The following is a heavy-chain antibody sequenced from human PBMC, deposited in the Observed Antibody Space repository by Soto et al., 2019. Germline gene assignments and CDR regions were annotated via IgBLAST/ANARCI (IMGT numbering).Heavy chain of an antibody. Sequence: KPSETLSLTCTVSGGSISSYYWSWIRQPAGKGLEWIGRTYTSGSTNYNPSLKSRVTMSVDTSKNQFSLKLSSVTAADTAVYYCARVRHYYGSGTRWFDPWGQGTLVTVSS. J-gene: IGHJ5*02. CDR3: ARVRHYYGSGTRWFDP. CDR1: GGSISSYY. D-gene: IGHD3-10*01. CDR2: TYTSGST. V-gene: IGHV4-4*07.